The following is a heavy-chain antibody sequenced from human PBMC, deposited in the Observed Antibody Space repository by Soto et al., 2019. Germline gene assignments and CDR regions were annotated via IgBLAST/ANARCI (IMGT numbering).Heavy chain of an antibody. J-gene: IGHJ3*02. CDR2: IYYSGST. CDR1: GGSISSYY. CDR3: ARAIRPAAFDI. V-gene: IGHV4-59*07. Sequence: SDTLSLTCTVSGGSISSYYWSWIRQPPGKGLEWIGYIYYSGSTNYNPSLKSRVTISVDTSKNQFSLKLSSVTAADTAVYYCARAIRPAAFDIWGQGTMVTVS.